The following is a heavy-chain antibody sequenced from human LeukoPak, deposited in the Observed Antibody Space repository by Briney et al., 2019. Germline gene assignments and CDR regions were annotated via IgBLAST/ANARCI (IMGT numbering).Heavy chain of an antibody. D-gene: IGHD3-3*01. CDR2: IRTRSDGGTE. Sequence: GGSLRLSCTGSGFTFDDYFLSWVRQAAGEELEWVGFIRTRSDGGTEEHAASVKGRISISRDYSKSIAYLQINSLKTEGTAVYYCSRGFAAMWGPGTMVTVSS. CDR3: SRGFAAM. J-gene: IGHJ3*02. CDR1: GFTFDDYF. V-gene: IGHV3-49*04.